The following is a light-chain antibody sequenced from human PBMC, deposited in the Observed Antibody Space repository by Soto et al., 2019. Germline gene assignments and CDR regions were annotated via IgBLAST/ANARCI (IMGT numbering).Light chain of an antibody. CDR1: QTISSW. CDR3: QQRSNWPLT. Sequence: DIQMTQSPSTLSGSVGDRVTITCRASQTISSWLVWYQQKPGKAPKLLIYKASTLKSGVPSRFSGSGSGTEFTLTISSLEPEDFAVYYCQQRSNWPLTFGGGTKVDIK. V-gene: IGKV1-5*03. J-gene: IGKJ4*01. CDR2: KAS.